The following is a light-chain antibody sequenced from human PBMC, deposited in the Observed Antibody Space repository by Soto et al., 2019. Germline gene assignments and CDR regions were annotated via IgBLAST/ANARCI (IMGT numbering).Light chain of an antibody. CDR3: QQYDTSPRT. Sequence: EIVLTQSPGTLSLSPGERATLSCRASQSVNSNYLAWYQQKPGQGPRPLIYATSSRATGIPDMFSGSGSGTDFTLTISRLDPEDFAVYYCQQYDTSPRTFGQGTKVEIK. CDR2: ATS. J-gene: IGKJ1*01. CDR1: QSVNSNY. V-gene: IGKV3-20*01.